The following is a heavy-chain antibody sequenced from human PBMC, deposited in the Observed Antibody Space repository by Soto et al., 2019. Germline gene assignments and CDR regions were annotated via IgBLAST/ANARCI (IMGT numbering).Heavy chain of an antibody. CDR2: ISGSAGST. CDR1: GFTFPSYG. Sequence: EVQLLESGGGLVQPGGSLRLSCAASGFTFPSYGMTWVRQSPGKGLEWVSSISGSAGSTYYADFVKGRFTISRDNSKNTVYLQMNSLRAEDTAVYYCAKDSIRIYDFWSGTGNWFDPWGQGTLVTVSS. V-gene: IGHV3-23*01. J-gene: IGHJ5*02. D-gene: IGHD3-3*01. CDR3: AKDSIRIYDFWSGTGNWFDP.